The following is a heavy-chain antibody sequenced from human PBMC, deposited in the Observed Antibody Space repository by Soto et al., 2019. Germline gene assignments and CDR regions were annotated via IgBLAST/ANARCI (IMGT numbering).Heavy chain of an antibody. CDR2: MYSGGDT. CDR1: GFTVSGNY. J-gene: IGHJ4*02. V-gene: IGHV3-66*01. CDR3: ARDQHGAFDY. D-gene: IGHD3-10*01. Sequence: GGSLRLSCAASGFTVSGNYMSWVRQAPGKGLEWVSVMYSGGDTYYTDSVKGRFTISRDNSKNTLYLQMNSLRAEDTAVYYCARDQHGAFDYWGQGTLVTVSS.